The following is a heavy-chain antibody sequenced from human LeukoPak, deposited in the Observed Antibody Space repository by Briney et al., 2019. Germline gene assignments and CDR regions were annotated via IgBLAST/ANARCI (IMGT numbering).Heavy chain of an antibody. CDR1: GYTFTSYY. J-gene: IGHJ5*02. CDR3: ARGLTTVVTPGGYWFDP. D-gene: IGHD4-23*01. V-gene: IGHV1-46*01. Sequence: ASVKVSCKASGYTFTSYYTHWVRQAPGQGLEWMGVINPSGGSTSYAQKFQGRVTMTRDTSTSTVYMELSSLRSEDTAVYYCARGLTTVVTPGGYWFDPWGQGTLVTVSS. CDR2: INPSGGST.